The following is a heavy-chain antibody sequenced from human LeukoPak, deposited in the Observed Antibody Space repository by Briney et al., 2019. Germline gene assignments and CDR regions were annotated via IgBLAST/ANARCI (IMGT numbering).Heavy chain of an antibody. CDR2: IYTSGCT. Sequence: SETLSLTCAVSGGSISSGGYSWSWIRQPPGKGLEWIGYIYTSGCTNYNPSLKSRVTISVDTSKNQFSLKLSSVTAADTAVYYCARLTAASFGYYYYYYMDVWGKGTTVTVSS. V-gene: IGHV4-30-2*01. D-gene: IGHD6-13*01. CDR3: ARLTAASFGYYYYYYMDV. CDR1: GGSISSGGYS. J-gene: IGHJ6*03.